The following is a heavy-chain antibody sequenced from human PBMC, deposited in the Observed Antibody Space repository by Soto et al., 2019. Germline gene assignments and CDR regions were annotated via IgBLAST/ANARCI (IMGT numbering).Heavy chain of an antibody. CDR3: AKDLGHGGRGAFDI. CDR1: GFTFSSYG. J-gene: IGHJ3*02. V-gene: IGHV3-30*18. D-gene: IGHD7-27*01. Sequence: QVQLVESGGGVVQPGRSLRLSCAASGFTFSSYGMHWVRQAPGKGLEWVALISYDGSNKYYADSVKGRFTISRDNSKNTLYLQMNSLGTEDTAVYYCAKDLGHGGRGAFDIWCQGTMVTVSS. CDR2: ISYDGSNK.